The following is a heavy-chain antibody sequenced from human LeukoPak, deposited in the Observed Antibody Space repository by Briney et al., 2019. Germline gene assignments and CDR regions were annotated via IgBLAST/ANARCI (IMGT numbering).Heavy chain of an antibody. V-gene: IGHV1-24*01. J-gene: IGHJ4*02. CDR2: HDSEDGET. Sequence: ASVKVSCKVSGYTLTELSIHWVRQAPGKGLEWMGGHDSEDGETTYAQKLQGRVTMTTDTSTNTAYMELRSLRSDDTAVYYCARDRAPSYYYDSSDYSRLFDYWGQGTLVTVSS. D-gene: IGHD3-22*01. CDR1: GYTLTELS. CDR3: ARDRAPSYYYDSSDYSRLFDY.